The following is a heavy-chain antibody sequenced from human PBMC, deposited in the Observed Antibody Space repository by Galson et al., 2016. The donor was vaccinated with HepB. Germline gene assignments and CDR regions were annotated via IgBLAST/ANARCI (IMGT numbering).Heavy chain of an antibody. Sequence: SVKVSCKASGYTFTNYGINWVRQAPGQGLEWMGWISAYNGNTKYAQKFQGRVTMTTDTSTSTAYMELRSLRSDDTAVYYCARGVWPYCSVTSCYEEDYWGQGTLVIVSS. V-gene: IGHV1-18*04. CDR1: GYTFTNYG. CDR2: ISAYNGNT. J-gene: IGHJ4*02. D-gene: IGHD2-2*01. CDR3: ARGVWPYCSVTSCYEEDY.